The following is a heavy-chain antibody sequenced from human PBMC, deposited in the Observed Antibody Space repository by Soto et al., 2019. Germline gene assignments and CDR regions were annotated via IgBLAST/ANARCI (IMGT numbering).Heavy chain of an antibody. J-gene: IGHJ4*02. D-gene: IGHD3-10*01. CDR2: IYHSGST. V-gene: IGHV4-59*08. CDR1: GGSISGDY. CDR3: ARHNYGSGSTYFDY. Sequence: SETLSLTCIVSGGSISGDYWSWIRQPPGKGLEWIGYIYHSGSTYYNPSPKSRVTISVDTSKNQFSLKLNSMTAADTAVYYCARHNYGSGSTYFDYWGQGTLVTVSS.